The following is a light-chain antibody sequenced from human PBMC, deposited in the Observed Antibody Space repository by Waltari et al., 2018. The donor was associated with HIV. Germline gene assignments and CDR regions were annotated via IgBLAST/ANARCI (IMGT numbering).Light chain of an antibody. V-gene: IGLV1-51*01. CDR1: ASNIAKQY. CDR2: DNN. Sequence: QSVLTQPPSLSAAPGPNVTISCSQRASNIAKQYVPWYQQLPDTAPKLLIYDNNKRPSGIPDRFSGSKSGTSATLAITGLRTGDEADYYCGTWDSGVSAGVFGGGTKLTVL. J-gene: IGLJ3*02. CDR3: GTWDSGVSAGV.